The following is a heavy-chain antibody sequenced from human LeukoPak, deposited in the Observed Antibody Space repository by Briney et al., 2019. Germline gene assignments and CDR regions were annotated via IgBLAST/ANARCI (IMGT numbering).Heavy chain of an antibody. CDR3: AKVFVPDAVTYNWFDP. Sequence: GGSLRLSCGASGFTFSSYAMSWVRQAPGKGLEWVSAISGGGSSTFYADSVKGRFTISRDNSKNTLYLLINSRRVEDTAVYYCAKVFVPDAVTYNWFDPWGQGTLVTVSS. V-gene: IGHV3-23*01. CDR2: ISGGGSST. D-gene: IGHD2-2*01. CDR1: GFTFSSYA. J-gene: IGHJ5*02.